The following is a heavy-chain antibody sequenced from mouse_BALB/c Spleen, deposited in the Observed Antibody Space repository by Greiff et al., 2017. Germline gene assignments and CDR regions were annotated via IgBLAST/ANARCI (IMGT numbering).Heavy chain of an antibody. J-gene: IGHJ4*01. CDR1: GFSLTSYG. Sequence: VKLQESGPGLVAPSQSLSITCTVSGFSLTSYGVTWVRQPPGKGLEWLGVIWGDGSTNYHSALISRLSISKDNSKSQVFLKLNSLQTDDTATYYCSKSVRLGYYCAMDYWGQGTSVTVSS. CDR3: SKSVRLGYYCAMDY. V-gene: IGHV2-3*01. CDR2: IWGDGST. D-gene: IGHD2-14*01.